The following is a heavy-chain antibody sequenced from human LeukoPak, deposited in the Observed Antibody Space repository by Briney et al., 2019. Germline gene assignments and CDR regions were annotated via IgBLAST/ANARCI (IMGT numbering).Heavy chain of an antibody. CDR1: GFTFSDYY. J-gene: IGHJ4*01. CDR3: ARAVYYSNYLGY. D-gene: IGHD3-10*01. Sequence: GRSLRLSCAASGFTFSDYYMSWIRQAPGKGLQWVSTVSASSNIHYSDSVKGRFTISRDNAKNTLYLQMNSLRAEDTAMYYCARAVYYSNYLGYWGQGTLVTVSS. CDR2: VSASSNI. V-gene: IGHV3-69-1*01.